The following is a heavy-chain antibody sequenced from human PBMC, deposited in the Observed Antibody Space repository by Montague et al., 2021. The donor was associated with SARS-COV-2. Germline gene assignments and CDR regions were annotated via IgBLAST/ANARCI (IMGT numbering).Heavy chain of an antibody. Sequence: SLRLSCAASGFDFSSYPMHWVRQAPGKGLEWVAVISYDGSNQYYVDSVKGRFTISRDNSKNTVFLQMNSLRADDTAVYYCVGALDIVVVAATMGFEHSGQGTLVTVSA. CDR3: VGALDIVVVAATMGFEH. CDR2: ISYDGSNQ. D-gene: IGHD2-2*03. J-gene: IGHJ4*02. CDR1: GFDFSSYP. V-gene: IGHV3-30-3*01.